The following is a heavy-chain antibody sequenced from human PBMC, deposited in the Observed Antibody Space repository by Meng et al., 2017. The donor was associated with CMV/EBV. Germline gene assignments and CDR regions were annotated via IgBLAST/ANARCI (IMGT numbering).Heavy chain of an antibody. D-gene: IGHD3-3*01. CDR1: GGSFSGYY. Sequence: SDPLSLTCAVYGGSFSGYYWSWIRQPPGKGLEWIGEINHSGSTNYTPSLKSRVTISVDTSKNQFSLKLSSVTAADTAVYYCARGPPALFWSGYRGGMDVWGQGTTVTVSS. CDR2: INHSGST. V-gene: IGHV4-34*01. CDR3: ARGPPALFWSGYRGGMDV. J-gene: IGHJ6*02.